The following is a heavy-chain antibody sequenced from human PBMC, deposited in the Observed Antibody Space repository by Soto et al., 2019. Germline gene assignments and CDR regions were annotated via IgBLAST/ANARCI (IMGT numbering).Heavy chain of an antibody. CDR3: ARQGGWFDP. D-gene: IGHD1-26*01. Sequence: QVQLQESGPGLVKPSETLSLTCTVSGGSIRSYYWSWIRQPPGKGLEWIGSIYYSGSTNYKPSLKSRVTISVDTSKNQFSLKLNSVTAADTAAYYCARQGGWFDPWGQGTLVTVSS. CDR2: IYYSGST. V-gene: IGHV4-59*08. J-gene: IGHJ5*02. CDR1: GGSIRSYY.